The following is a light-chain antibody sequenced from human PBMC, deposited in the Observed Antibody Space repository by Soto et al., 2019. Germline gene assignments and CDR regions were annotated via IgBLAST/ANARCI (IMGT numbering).Light chain of an antibody. Sequence: DIQMTQSPSSLSASVGDRVTITCRASQGIADDLGWYQQKPGKAPKRLIYAASSLQSGVPSRFSGSGSGTEFTLTISSLQPEDFATYYCLQHNSFPRGTFGQGTKVEIK. CDR2: AAS. CDR1: QGIADD. V-gene: IGKV1-17*01. J-gene: IGKJ1*01. CDR3: LQHNSFPRGT.